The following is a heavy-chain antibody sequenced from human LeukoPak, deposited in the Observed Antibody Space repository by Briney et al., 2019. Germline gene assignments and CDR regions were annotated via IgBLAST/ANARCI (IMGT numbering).Heavy chain of an antibody. Sequence: GGSLRLSCAASGFTFSSYAMSWVRQAPGKGLEWVSYISYSSSAIYYADSVKGRFTISRDNAKNSLYLRMNSLRDEDTAVYYCARDSYGSSGYYYVSDYWGQGTLVTVSS. CDR1: GFTFSSYA. V-gene: IGHV3-48*02. D-gene: IGHD3-22*01. CDR2: ISYSSSAI. CDR3: ARDSYGSSGYYYVSDY. J-gene: IGHJ4*02.